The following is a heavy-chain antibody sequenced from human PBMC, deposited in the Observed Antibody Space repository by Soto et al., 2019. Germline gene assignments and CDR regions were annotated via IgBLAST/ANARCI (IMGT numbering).Heavy chain of an antibody. Sequence: QVQLQESGPGLVKPSQTLSLTCTVSGGSISSGTYYWSWIRQHPGKGLEWIGFIYYNGNAFYNPSLKSRVAISLDTSKNQFSLKLSSRTAADTAVYFCARGELWWDFWGQGTLVTVSS. CDR3: ARGELWWDF. CDR2: IYYNGNA. CDR1: GGSISSGTYY. J-gene: IGHJ4*02. V-gene: IGHV4-31*03. D-gene: IGHD3-10*01.